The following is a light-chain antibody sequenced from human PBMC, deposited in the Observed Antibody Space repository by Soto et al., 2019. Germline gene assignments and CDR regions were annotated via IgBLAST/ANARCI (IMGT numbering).Light chain of an antibody. CDR3: QQRRNWPPGT. V-gene: IGKV3-11*01. CDR2: DAS. Sequence: EIVFTQSPTPLSLALGVRDTLSCRASQSVSSYLAWYQQKPGQAPRLLIYDASNRATGIPARFSGSGSGTDFTLAISSLEPEDFAVYYCQQRRNWPPGTFRPGTKVDIK. J-gene: IGKJ1*01. CDR1: QSVSSY.